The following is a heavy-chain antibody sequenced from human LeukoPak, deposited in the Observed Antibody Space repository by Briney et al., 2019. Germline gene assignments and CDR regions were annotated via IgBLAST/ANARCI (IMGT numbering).Heavy chain of an antibody. CDR2: INTDGSST. CDR1: GFTFSSYW. Sequence: SGGSLRLSCAASGFTFSSYWMHWVRQAPGKGLVWVSRINTDGSSTSYADSVKGRFTISRDNAKNTLYPQMNSLRAEDTAVYYRAREYYDFWSGYYYYYYYYMDVWGKGTTVTVSS. V-gene: IGHV3-74*01. D-gene: IGHD3-3*01. CDR3: AREYYDFWSGYYYYYYYYMDV. J-gene: IGHJ6*03.